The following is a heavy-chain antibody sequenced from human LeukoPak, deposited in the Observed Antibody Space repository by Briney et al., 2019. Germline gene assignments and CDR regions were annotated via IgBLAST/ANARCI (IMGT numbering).Heavy chain of an antibody. Sequence: PGGSLRLSCAASGFTFSSYAMSWVRQAPGKGLEWVSAVSGSGGSTYYADSVKGRFSISRDNSKNTLYLQMNSLRAEDTAVYYCAKDSYSSSSRPPYFDYWGQGTLVTVSS. J-gene: IGHJ4*02. D-gene: IGHD6-6*01. CDR1: GFTFSSYA. CDR3: AKDSYSSSSRPPYFDY. CDR2: VSGSGGST. V-gene: IGHV3-23*01.